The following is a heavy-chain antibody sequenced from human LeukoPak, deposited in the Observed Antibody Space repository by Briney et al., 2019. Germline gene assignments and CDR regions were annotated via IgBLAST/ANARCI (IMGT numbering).Heavy chain of an antibody. CDR1: GGSLSNYC. J-gene: IGHJ3*02. CDR3: ARLKIVVVPAAISAFDI. V-gene: IGHV4-59*08. D-gene: IGHD2-2*02. CDR2: IYYSGST. Sequence: SETLSLTCTASGGSLSNYCWSWIRQPPGKGLEWIGYIYYSGSTNYNPSLKSRVTISVDTSKNQFSLKLSSVTAADTAVYYCARLKIVVVPAAISAFDIWGQGTMVTVSS.